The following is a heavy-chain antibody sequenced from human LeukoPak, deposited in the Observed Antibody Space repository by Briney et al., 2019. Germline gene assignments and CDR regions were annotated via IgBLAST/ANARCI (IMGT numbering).Heavy chain of an antibody. CDR3: ARASTSCYDY. CDR1: GFTFSSYS. Sequence: PGGSLRLSCAASGFTFSSYSMNWVRQAPGKGLEWVSSISSSSSYIYYANSVKGRFTISRDNAKNSLYLQMNSLRAGDTAVYYCARASTSCYDYWGQGTLVTVSS. V-gene: IGHV3-21*01. D-gene: IGHD2-2*01. J-gene: IGHJ4*02. CDR2: ISSSSSYI.